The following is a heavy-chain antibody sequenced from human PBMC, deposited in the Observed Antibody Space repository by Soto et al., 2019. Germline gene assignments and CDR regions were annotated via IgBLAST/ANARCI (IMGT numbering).Heavy chain of an antibody. J-gene: IGHJ4*02. CDR2: SSNSGSFT. D-gene: IGHD1-1*01. Sequence: GGSLRLSCAASGFTFSDHYMSWIRQAPGKGLEWIGYSSNSGSFTRYADSVKGRFSISRDNAKNSLYLQINSLRGDDTATYFCVRSGDNYNLLDYWGQGTPV. CDR3: VRSGDNYNLLDY. CDR1: GFTFSDHY. V-gene: IGHV3-11*06.